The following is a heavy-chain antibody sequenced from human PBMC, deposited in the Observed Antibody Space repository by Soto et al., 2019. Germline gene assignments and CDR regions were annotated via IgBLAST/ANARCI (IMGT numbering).Heavy chain of an antibody. CDR2: INAGNGDT. J-gene: IGHJ4*02. D-gene: IGHD6-19*01. CDR1: GYTFTRYN. V-gene: IGHV1-3*01. Sequence: ASVKVSCKASGYTFTRYNMHWVRQAPGQRLQWLGWINAGNGDTKYSQNFQGRVTITRDTSASTAYMELSSLRSEDTAVYFCARDILGNGWSPFDFWGQGTLVTVS. CDR3: ARDILGNGWSPFDF.